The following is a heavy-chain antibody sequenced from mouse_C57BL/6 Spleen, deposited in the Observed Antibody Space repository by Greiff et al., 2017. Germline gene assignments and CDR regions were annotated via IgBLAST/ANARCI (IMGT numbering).Heavy chain of an antibody. Sequence: QVQLQQPGAELVQPGASVTLSCKASGYTFTSYWMHWVKQRPGQGLEWIGMIQPDSGSTNYNEKFKSKGTLTVDKSSSTASMQLRSLTSEASAVYNCARASKGDGDYWGQGTTLTVSS. CDR3: ARASKGDGDY. CDR1: GYTFTSYW. V-gene: IGHV1-64*01. J-gene: IGHJ2*01. CDR2: IQPDSGST.